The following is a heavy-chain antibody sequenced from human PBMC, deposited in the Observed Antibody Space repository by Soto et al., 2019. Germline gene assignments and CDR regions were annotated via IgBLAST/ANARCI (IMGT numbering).Heavy chain of an antibody. V-gene: IGHV1-46*01. Sequence: SCKASGYTFTSYYMHWVRQAPGQGLEWMGIINPSGGSTSYAQKFQGRVTMTRDTSTSTVYMELSSLRSEDTAVYYCARAYYEQAFDIWGQGTMVTVSS. D-gene: IGHD3-22*01. J-gene: IGHJ3*02. CDR2: INPSGGST. CDR1: GYTFTSYY. CDR3: ARAYYEQAFDI.